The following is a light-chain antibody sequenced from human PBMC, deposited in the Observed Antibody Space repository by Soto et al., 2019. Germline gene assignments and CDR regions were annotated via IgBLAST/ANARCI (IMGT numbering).Light chain of an antibody. CDR3: QQSYSTPLI. CDR2: AAS. J-gene: IGKJ4*01. V-gene: IGKV1-39*01. CDR1: QSISSY. Sequence: DIQMTQSPSSLSASVGDRVTITCRASQSISSYLNWYQQKPGKAPKLLIYAASSLQSGVPSRFSDSGSGTDFTLTISSLQPEDFATYYCQQSYSTPLIFGGGTKVEIK.